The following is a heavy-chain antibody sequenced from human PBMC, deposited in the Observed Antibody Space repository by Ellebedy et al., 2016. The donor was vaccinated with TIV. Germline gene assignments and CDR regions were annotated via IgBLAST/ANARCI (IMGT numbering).Heavy chain of an antibody. D-gene: IGHD6-19*01. V-gene: IGHV2-70*11. Sequence: SGPTLVKPTQTLTLTCTFSGFSLSTTRVSVSWIRQPPGKALEWLARIDWDDDKYFNTSLRTRLTISKDPPKNQVVLTMTNMDPVDTATYYCARTDGSGWAFDSWGQGTLVTVSS. CDR2: IDWDDDK. J-gene: IGHJ4*02. CDR3: ARTDGSGWAFDS. CDR1: GFSLSTTRVS.